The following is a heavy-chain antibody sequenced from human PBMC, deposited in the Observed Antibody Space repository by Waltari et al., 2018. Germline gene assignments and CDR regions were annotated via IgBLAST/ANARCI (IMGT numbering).Heavy chain of an antibody. CDR1: GYTLTELS. Sequence: QVQLVQSGAEVKKPGASVKVSCKVSGYTLTELSMHWVRQAPGKGPGWMGGFDPEDGETSYGQKFQGRVTMTEDTATDTAYMELRNLRSEDTAVYDGATAGDMTTVTPIDYWGQGTLVTVSS. V-gene: IGHV1-24*01. CDR2: FDPEDGET. J-gene: IGHJ4*02. CDR3: ATAGDMTTVTPIDY. D-gene: IGHD4-17*01.